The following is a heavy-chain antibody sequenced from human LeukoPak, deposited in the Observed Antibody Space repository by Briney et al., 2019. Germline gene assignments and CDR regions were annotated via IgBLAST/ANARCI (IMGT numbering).Heavy chain of an antibody. CDR1: GFTFSSYG. CDR2: ISGSGGST. V-gene: IGHV3-23*01. CDR3: AKDHYYDSSGYYYFDY. J-gene: IGHJ4*02. Sequence: GGSLRLSCAASGFTFSSYGMSWVRQAPGKGLEWVSAISGSGGSTYYADSVKGRFTISRDNSKNTLYLQMNSLRAEDTAVYYCAKDHYYDSSGYYYFDYWGQGTLVTVSS. D-gene: IGHD3-22*01.